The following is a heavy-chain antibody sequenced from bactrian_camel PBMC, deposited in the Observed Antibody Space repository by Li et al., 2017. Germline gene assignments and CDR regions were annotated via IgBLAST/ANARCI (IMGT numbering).Heavy chain of an antibody. Sequence: HVQLVESGGDSVQAGGALRLSCAASGYIGGGTSYGWFRQGPGKDREGVAAIATGTGRTYYADSVKDRFTISQDNAKNMVYLQMNSLKVEDTAMYYCAADRASAAYCFSSGRIAWGQGTQVTVS. V-gene: IGHV3S63*01. CDR3: AADRASAAYCFSSGRIA. CDR1: GYIGGGTS. D-gene: IGHD3*01. CDR2: IATGTGRT. J-gene: IGHJ6*01.